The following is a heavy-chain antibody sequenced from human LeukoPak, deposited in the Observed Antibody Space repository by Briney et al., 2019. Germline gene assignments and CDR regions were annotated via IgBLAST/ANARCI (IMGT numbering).Heavy chain of an antibody. D-gene: IGHD2-15*01. Sequence: GASVKVSCKASGYTFTSYGISWVRQAPGQGLEWMGWISGNNGNTNYAQKLQGRVTMTTDTSTSTAYMELRSLRSDDTAVYYCARDIVVVVAATFPYYGMDVWGQGTTVTVSS. V-gene: IGHV1-18*01. CDR3: ARDIVVVVAATFPYYGMDV. CDR1: GYTFTSYG. CDR2: ISGNNGNT. J-gene: IGHJ6*02.